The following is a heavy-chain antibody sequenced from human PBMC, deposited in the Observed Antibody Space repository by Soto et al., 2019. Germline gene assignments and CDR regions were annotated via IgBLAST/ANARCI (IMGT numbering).Heavy chain of an antibody. CDR2: INPNSGGT. V-gene: IGHV1-2*02. CDR3: ATDDYGIFPY. J-gene: IGHJ4*02. CDR1: GYTFTGYY. Sequence: ASVKVSCSASGYTFTGYYMHWVRQAPGQGLEWMGWINPNSGGTNYAQKFQGRVTMTRDTSISTAYMELSRLRSDDKDLYYCATDDYGIFPYWGQGSLVTVYS. D-gene: IGHD3-10*01.